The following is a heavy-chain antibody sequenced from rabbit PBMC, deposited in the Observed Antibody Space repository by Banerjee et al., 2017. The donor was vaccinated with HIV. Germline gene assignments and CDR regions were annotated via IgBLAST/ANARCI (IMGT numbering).Heavy chain of an antibody. CDR1: GLDFSSSYW. CDR3: ARFGYAGGGGYGYGNL. V-gene: IGHV1S40*01. Sequence: QSLEESGGDLVKPGASLTLTCTASGLDFSSSYWICWVRQAPGKGLEWSACIDVLSSGSTYYAGWAKGRFTVSKTSSTTVTLQMTSRTAADTATYFCARFGYAGGGGYGYGNLWGQGTLVTVS. D-gene: IGHD6-1*01. J-gene: IGHJ4*01. CDR2: IDVLSSGST.